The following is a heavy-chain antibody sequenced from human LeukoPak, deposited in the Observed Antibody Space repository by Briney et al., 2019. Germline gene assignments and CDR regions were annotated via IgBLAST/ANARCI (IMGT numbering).Heavy chain of an antibody. V-gene: IGHV4-39*01. Sequence: SETLSLTCTVSGGSISSGGYYWGWIRQPPGKGLEWIGSIYSSGSTYYNPSLKSRVTISVDTSENQFSLKLSSVTAAETAVYYCATPYYYDSSGYSHDAFDIWGQGTMVTVSS. CDR2: IYSSGST. D-gene: IGHD3-22*01. CDR3: ATPYYYDSSGYSHDAFDI. J-gene: IGHJ3*02. CDR1: GGSISSGGYY.